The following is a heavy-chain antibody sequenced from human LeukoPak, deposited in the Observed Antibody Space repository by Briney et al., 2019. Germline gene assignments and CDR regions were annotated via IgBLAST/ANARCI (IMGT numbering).Heavy chain of an antibody. D-gene: IGHD5-12*01. V-gene: IGHV3-30*18. CDR3: AKDRGYSHGFEY. Sequence: GGSLRLSCAASGFAFSSYEMNWVRQAPGKGLEWGAAISYDGRNKEYVDSVKGRFTISRDNSKNTLYLQMNSLRAEDTAVYYCAKDRGYSHGFEYWGQGTLVTVSS. CDR1: GFAFSSYE. CDR2: ISYDGRNK. J-gene: IGHJ4*02.